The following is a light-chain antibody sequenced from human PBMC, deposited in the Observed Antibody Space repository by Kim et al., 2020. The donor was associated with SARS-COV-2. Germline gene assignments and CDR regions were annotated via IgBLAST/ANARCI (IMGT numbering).Light chain of an antibody. J-gene: IGLJ3*02. CDR2: DNN. CDR3: GTWDSSLSAGV. V-gene: IGLV1-51*01. Sequence: GPKVSISCSGSSSNIGNNYVSWYRQLPGTAPKLLIYDNNKRPSGIPDRFSGSKSGTSATLGITGLQTGDEADYYCGTWDSSLSAGVFGGGTQLTVL. CDR1: SSNIGNNY.